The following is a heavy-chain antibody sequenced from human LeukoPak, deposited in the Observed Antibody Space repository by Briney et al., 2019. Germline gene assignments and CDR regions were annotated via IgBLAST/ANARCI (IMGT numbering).Heavy chain of an antibody. D-gene: IGHD3-10*01. Sequence: SETLSLTCTVSGYSISSGCYWGWIRQPPGKGLEYIGSIYQSGNTYYTPSLKSRVAISLDTSKNQFSLKLSSVTAADTAVYYCVRQLYYYGSGSPYYFDYWAREPWSPSPQ. J-gene: IGHJ4*02. V-gene: IGHV4-38-2*02. CDR1: GYSISSGCY. CDR3: VRQLYYYGSGSPYYFDY. CDR2: IYQSGNT.